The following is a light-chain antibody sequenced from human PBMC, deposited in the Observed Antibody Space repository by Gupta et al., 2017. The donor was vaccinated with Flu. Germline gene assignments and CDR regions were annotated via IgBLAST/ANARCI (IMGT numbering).Light chain of an antibody. Sequence: EIVLTQSPASLSVSPGERATLSCRASQSVSSNLVWYQQKPGQAPRLLIYGASTRATGIPARFSGSGSGTEFTLTISSLHSEDFAVYYCQQYNNWPLTFGPGTKVDIK. CDR2: GAS. CDR1: QSVSSN. CDR3: QQYNNWPLT. J-gene: IGKJ3*01. V-gene: IGKV3-15*01.